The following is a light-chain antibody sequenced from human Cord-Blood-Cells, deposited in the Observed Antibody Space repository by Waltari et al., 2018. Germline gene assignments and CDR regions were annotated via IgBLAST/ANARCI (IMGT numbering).Light chain of an antibody. J-gene: IGLJ3*02. CDR3: CSYAGSSTWV. Sequence: QSALTQPASVSGSPGQSITISCTGTSSDVGSYNLVSWYQKHPGKTPKRMIYEGSNRPSGVSNRFSGAKSGNTASLTISGLQAEDEADYYCCSYAGSSTWVFGGGTKLTVL. CDR1: SSDVGSYNL. V-gene: IGLV2-23*01. CDR2: EGS.